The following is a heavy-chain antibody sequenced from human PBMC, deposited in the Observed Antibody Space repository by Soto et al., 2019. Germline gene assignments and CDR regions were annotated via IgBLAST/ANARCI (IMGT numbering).Heavy chain of an antibody. D-gene: IGHD6-19*01. J-gene: IGHJ4*02. V-gene: IGHV3-72*01. Sequence: PGGSLRLSCAGSGFTLSDHYIDWVRQAPGKGLEWVGRSRDKAQGYSTAYAASVKGRFTTSIDESKNSLYLQMNSLRVEDTAVYYCVNSYAARGWYEGNDYWGRGTVVTVSS. CDR3: VNSYAARGWYEGNDY. CDR1: GFTLSDHY. CDR2: SRDKAQGYST.